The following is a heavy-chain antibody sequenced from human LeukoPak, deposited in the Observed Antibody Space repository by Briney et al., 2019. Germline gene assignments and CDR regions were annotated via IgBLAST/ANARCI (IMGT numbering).Heavy chain of an antibody. J-gene: IGHJ4*02. Sequence: ASVKVSCKASGYTYTGYYMHWVRQAPGQGLEWMGWINPNSGGTNYAQKFQGRVTMTRDTSISTAYMELSRLRSHDTAVYYCARDLKVAAAPPCDYWGQGTLVTVSS. CDR3: ARDLKVAAAPPCDY. CDR2: INPNSGGT. D-gene: IGHD6-13*01. V-gene: IGHV1-2*02. CDR1: GYTYTGYY.